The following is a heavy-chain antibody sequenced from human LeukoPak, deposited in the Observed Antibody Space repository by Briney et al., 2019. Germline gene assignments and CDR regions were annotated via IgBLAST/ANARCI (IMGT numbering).Heavy chain of an antibody. D-gene: IGHD3-22*01. Sequence: GGSLRLSCAASGFTFGSYAMSWVRQAPGKGLEWVSFISPSGDRTSNADSVEGRFTISRDNPRNTLYLQMNSLRDEDTAVYYCAIMHGYYDGSGYWIQWGQGTLVTVSS. J-gene: IGHJ4*02. CDR1: GFTFGSYA. V-gene: IGHV3-23*01. CDR3: AIMHGYYDGSGYWIQ. CDR2: ISPSGDRT.